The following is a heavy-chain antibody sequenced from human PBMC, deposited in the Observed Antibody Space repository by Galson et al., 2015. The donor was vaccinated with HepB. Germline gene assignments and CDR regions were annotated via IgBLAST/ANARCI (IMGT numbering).Heavy chain of an antibody. CDR3: TTDVGPYDSSGYYSSYYYYGMDV. Sequence: SLRLSCAASGFTFSNAWMSWVRQAPGKGLEWVGRIKSKTDGGTTDYAAPVKGRFTISRDDSKNTLYLQMNSLKTEDTAVYYCTTDVGPYDSSGYYSSYYYYGMDVWGQGTTVTVSS. CDR1: GFTFSNAW. D-gene: IGHD3-22*01. V-gene: IGHV3-15*01. J-gene: IGHJ6*02. CDR2: IKSKTDGGTT.